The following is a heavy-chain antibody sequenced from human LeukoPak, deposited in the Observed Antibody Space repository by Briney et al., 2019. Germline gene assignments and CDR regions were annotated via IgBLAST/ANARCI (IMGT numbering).Heavy chain of an antibody. CDR2: IYYSGST. J-gene: IGHJ2*01. CDR3: ARVYYGSGTRFDL. Sequence: PSETLSLTCTVSGGSISSYYWSWIRQPPGKGLEWIGYIYYSGSTNYNPSLKSRVTISVDTSKNQFSLKLSSVTAADTAVYYCARVYYGSGTRFDLWGRGTLVTVSS. V-gene: IGHV4-59*12. CDR1: GGSISSYY. D-gene: IGHD3-10*01.